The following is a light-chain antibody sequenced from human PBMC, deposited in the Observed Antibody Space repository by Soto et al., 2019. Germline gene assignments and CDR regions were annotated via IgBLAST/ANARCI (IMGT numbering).Light chain of an antibody. Sequence: DIQMTQSPSSLSASVGDRVTITCRASQSISSYLNWYQQKPGKAPKLLIYAASSLQSGVPTMCSGRGATTDFTLTISSLQDEYFATYYCQQTYSTPPTFGQGTKVDIK. CDR1: QSISSY. V-gene: IGKV1-39*01. CDR3: QQTYSTPPT. J-gene: IGKJ1*01. CDR2: AAS.